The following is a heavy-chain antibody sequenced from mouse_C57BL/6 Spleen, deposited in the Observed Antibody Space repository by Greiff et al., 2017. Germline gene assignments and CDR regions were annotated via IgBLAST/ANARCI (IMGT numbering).Heavy chain of an antibody. D-gene: IGHD2-4*01. CDR3: ARLYYDYDGSFAY. Sequence: DVKLVESGGGLVKPGGSLKLSCAASGFTFSDYGMHWVRQAPEKGLEWVAYISSGSSTIYYADTVKGRFTISRDNAKNTLFLQMTSLRSEDTAMYYCARLYYDYDGSFAYWGQGTLVTVSA. CDR1: GFTFSDYG. J-gene: IGHJ3*01. V-gene: IGHV5-17*01. CDR2: ISSGSSTI.